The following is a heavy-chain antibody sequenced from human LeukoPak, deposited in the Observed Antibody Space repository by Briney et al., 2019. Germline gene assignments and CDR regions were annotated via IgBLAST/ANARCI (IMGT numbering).Heavy chain of an antibody. V-gene: IGHV1-2*02. D-gene: IGHD2-8*01. J-gene: IGHJ4*02. CDR2: ISPHSGET. Sequence: ASVRVSCKASGYSFTGYYIHWVRQAPGQGLEWMAWISPHSGETNSTHKFQGRVALTRDTSINTAYMELSRLRSDDTAVYYCARDTISVVDYWGQGTLVTVSS. CDR1: GYSFTGYY. CDR3: ARDTISVVDY.